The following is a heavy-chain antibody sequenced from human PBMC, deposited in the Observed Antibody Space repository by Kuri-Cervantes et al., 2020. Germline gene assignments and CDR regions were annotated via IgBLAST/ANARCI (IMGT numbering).Heavy chain of an antibody. J-gene: IGHJ6*02. Sequence: LSLTCAASGFSFDDYAMHWVRQPPGKGLEWVSGINWNSGSIGYADSVKGRFIISRDNAKNSLFLQMNSLRAEDTALYYCAKSLNVWALDVWGQGTTVTVSS. CDR1: GFSFDDYA. V-gene: IGHV3-9*01. CDR2: INWNSGSI. D-gene: IGHD3-16*01. CDR3: AKSLNVWALDV.